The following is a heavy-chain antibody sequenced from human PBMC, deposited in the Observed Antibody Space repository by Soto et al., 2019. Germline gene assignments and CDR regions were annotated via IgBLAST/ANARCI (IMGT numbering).Heavy chain of an antibody. D-gene: IGHD3-10*01. CDR2: ISWNSGSI. V-gene: IGHV3-9*01. CDR1: GFTFDDYA. J-gene: IGHJ4*02. CDR3: AKSLVPHYYGSGSYYDY. Sequence: SLKISCAASGFTFDDYAMHWVRQAPGKGLEWVSGISWNSGSIGYADSVKGRFTISRDNAKNSLYLQMNSLRAEDTALYYCAKSLVPHYYGSGSYYDYWGQGTLVTVSS.